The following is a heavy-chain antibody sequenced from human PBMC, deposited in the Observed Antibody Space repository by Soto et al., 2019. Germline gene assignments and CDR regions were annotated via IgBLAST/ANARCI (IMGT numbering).Heavy chain of an antibody. CDR3: ATSKRSRRPRNYSSSRAYYFDY. J-gene: IGHJ4*02. CDR1: GYTLTELS. CDR2: FDPEDGET. Sequence: GASVKVSCKVSGYTLTELSMHWVRQAPGKGLEWMGGFDPEDGETIYAQKFQGRVTMTEDTSTDTAYMELSSLRSEDTAVYYCATSKRSRRPRNYSSSRAYYFDYWGPGTLVTVSS. V-gene: IGHV1-24*01. D-gene: IGHD6-6*01.